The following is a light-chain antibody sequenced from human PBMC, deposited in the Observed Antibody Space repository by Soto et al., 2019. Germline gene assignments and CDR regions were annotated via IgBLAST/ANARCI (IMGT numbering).Light chain of an antibody. CDR3: QQYSMAPLT. V-gene: IGKV3-20*01. CDR2: GAS. CDR1: QSVASSY. Sequence: EVVLTQSPGTLSLSPGERVTLSCRASQSVASSYLAWYQQKAGQAPRLVIYGASSRATGIPDRFSASGSGTDFSLTISRLEPEDFAVYYCQQYSMAPLTFGQGTKVEV. J-gene: IGKJ1*01.